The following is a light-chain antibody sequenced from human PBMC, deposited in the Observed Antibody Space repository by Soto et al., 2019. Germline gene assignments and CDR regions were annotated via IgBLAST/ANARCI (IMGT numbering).Light chain of an antibody. CDR3: QQYNSYSWT. CDR1: QSVSSN. V-gene: IGKV3-15*01. Sequence: EIVLTQSPGTLSLSPGERATLPCRASQSVSSNLAWYQQKPGQAPRLLIYGASTRATGIPARFSGSGSGTEFTPTISSLQPDDFATYYCQQYNSYSWTFGQGTKVDIK. J-gene: IGKJ1*01. CDR2: GAS.